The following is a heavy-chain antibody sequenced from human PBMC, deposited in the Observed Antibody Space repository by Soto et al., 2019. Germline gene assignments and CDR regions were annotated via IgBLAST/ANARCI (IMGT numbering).Heavy chain of an antibody. V-gene: IGHV1-46*01. CDR2: IHPNGSPT. CDR1: GYTFTRHY. J-gene: IGHJ4*02. Sequence: ASVKVSCKASGYTFTRHYMHWVRQAPGQGLEWMGVIHPNGSPTVYAQNFQGRLVLTTDTTTSTVYMELSMLRSDDTAVYYCARPNNQYSISSGLHFDYWGQGTLVTVSS. CDR3: ARPNNQYSISSGLHFDY. D-gene: IGHD6-6*01.